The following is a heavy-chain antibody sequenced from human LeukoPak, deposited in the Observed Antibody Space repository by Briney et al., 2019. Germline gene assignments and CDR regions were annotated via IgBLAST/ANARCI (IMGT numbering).Heavy chain of an antibody. V-gene: IGHV4-61*01. D-gene: IGHD5-18*01. CDR2: IYNSGNT. CDR1: GGSVSSGSYF. CDR3: ARDRSYGFFDY. J-gene: IGHJ4*02. Sequence: SETLSLTCTVSGGSVSSGSYFWTWIRQPPGKRLEWIGFIYNSGNTNYNPSLKSRVTISVDTSKNQFSLRLTSVTAADTAVYYCARDRSYGFFDYWGQGTLVTVSS.